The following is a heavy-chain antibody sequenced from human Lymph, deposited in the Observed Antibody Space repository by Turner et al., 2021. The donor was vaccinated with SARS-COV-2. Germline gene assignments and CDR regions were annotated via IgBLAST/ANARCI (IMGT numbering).Heavy chain of an antibody. V-gene: IGHV1-69*10. D-gene: IGHD1-26*01. J-gene: IGHJ3*02. CDR3: ARRHSVNYDAFDI. CDR1: GGTFSPYV. CDR2: IIPILGIA. Sequence: QVHLVQSGPGLKNPGSSCKVSCKASGGTFSPYVISWVRQAPGQGLEWMGGIIPILGIANYEQKFQGRVTITADKSTSTAYMELSSLRSEDTAVYHCARRHSVNYDAFDIWGQGTMVTVSA.